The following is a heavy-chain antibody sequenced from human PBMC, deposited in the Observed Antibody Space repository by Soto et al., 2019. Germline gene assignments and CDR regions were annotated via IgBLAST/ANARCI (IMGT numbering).Heavy chain of an antibody. D-gene: IGHD3-10*01. CDR1: GGSIISYY. V-gene: IGHV4-59*01. CDR3: ARVWGGAFDF. J-gene: IGHJ3*01. CDR2: IYYSGST. Sequence: SETLCLTCTVSGGSIISYYWSWIRQPPGKGLEWIGYIYYSGSTNYNPSLKSRVTISVDTSKNQFSLKLSSVTAADTAVYYCARVWGGAFDFWGQGTLVTVSS.